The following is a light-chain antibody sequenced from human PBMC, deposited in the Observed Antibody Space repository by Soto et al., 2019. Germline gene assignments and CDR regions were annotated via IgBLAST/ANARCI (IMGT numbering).Light chain of an antibody. CDR3: QQYHDYWT. CDR2: DVS. Sequence: DIQMTQSPSTLSASIGDRVTITCRASQSISGWLAWYQQKPGKAPKLLISDVSSLESGVPSRFSGSGSGTEFTLTISSLQPDDFAVYYCQQYHDYWTCGPGTKVEVK. J-gene: IGKJ1*01. CDR1: QSISGW. V-gene: IGKV1-5*01.